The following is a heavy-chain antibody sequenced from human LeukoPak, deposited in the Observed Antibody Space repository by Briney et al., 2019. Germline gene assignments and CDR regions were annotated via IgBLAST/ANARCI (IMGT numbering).Heavy chain of an antibody. CDR1: GYTFTAYY. Sequence: ASVKVSCKASGYTFTAYYFHWVRQAPGQGLEWMGWINPNNGGTKYAQKFQGRVTLTRDTSISTAYMELGRLRSDDTAVYYCARDRRGYSGYENLRTPLDYGGREPWSPSPQ. D-gene: IGHD5-12*01. CDR3: ARDRRGYSGYENLRTPLDY. CDR2: INPNNGGT. J-gene: IGHJ4*02. V-gene: IGHV1-2*02.